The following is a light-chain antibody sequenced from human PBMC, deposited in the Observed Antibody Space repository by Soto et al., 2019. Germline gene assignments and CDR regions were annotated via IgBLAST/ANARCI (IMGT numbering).Light chain of an antibody. V-gene: IGKV1-12*01. J-gene: IGKJ4*01. Sequence: DIQMTQSPSSVSASVGDRVTNTCWASQGISSWLAWYQQKPGKAPKLLIYAASSLQSGVPSRSSGSGTGTDCTLTISILHPEGFATYYCQQANSFPLTFGVGTKVESK. CDR1: QGISSW. CDR2: AAS. CDR3: QQANSFPLT.